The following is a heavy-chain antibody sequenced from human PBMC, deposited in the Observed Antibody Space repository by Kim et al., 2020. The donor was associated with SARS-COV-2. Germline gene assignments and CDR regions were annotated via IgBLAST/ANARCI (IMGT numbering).Heavy chain of an antibody. J-gene: IGHJ5*02. CDR1: GGSFSGYY. CDR3: ARGVGGPWIQLWLPFRPFDP. CDR2: INHSGST. V-gene: IGHV4-34*01. D-gene: IGHD5-18*01. Sequence: SETLSLTCAVYGGSFSGYYWSWIRQPPGKGLEWIGEINHSGSTNYNPSLKSRVTISVDTSKNQFSLKLSSVTAADTAVYYCARGVGGPWIQLWLPFRPFDPWGQGTLVTVSS.